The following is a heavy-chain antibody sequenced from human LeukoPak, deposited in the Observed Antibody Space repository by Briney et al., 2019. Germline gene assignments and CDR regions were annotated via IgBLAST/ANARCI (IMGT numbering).Heavy chain of an antibody. CDR1: GGSISSYY. J-gene: IGHJ4*02. D-gene: IGHD6-13*01. CDR2: IYYSGST. Sequence: SETLSLTCTVSGGSISSYYWSWIRQPPGKGLEWIGYIYYSGSTNYNPSLKSRVTISVDTSKNQFSLKLSSVTAADTAVYYCARWGPAAAGTEQVLDYWGQGTLVTVSS. CDR3: ARWGPAAAGTEQVLDY. V-gene: IGHV4-59*01.